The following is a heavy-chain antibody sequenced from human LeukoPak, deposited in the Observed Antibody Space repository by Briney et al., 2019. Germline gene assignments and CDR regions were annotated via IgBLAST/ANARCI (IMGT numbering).Heavy chain of an antibody. CDR1: GFTFSSYS. Sequence: GGSLRLSCAASGFTFSSYSMNWVRQAPGKGLEWVSSISSSSSYIYYADSVKGRFTISRDNAQNSLYLQMNSLRAEDTAVYYCASGVADSCSSGKICGYWGQGTLVTVSS. D-gene: IGHD2-15*01. V-gene: IGHV3-21*01. CDR3: ASGVADSCSSGKICGY. CDR2: ISSSSSYI. J-gene: IGHJ4*02.